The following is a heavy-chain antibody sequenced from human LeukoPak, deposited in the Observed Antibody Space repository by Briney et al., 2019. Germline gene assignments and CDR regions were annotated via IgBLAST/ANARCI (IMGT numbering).Heavy chain of an antibody. Sequence: GGSLRLSCAASGFIFSSYWMAWVRQAPGKGLEWVANIKEDGSDKNYVDSVKGRFTISRDNAKNSLSLQMNSLRAEDTAVYYCARDAAYGYDRFDSWGQGTQVSVSS. CDR3: ARDAAYGYDRFDS. CDR2: IKEDGSDK. J-gene: IGHJ4*02. V-gene: IGHV3-7*01. D-gene: IGHD5-18*01. CDR1: GFIFSSYW.